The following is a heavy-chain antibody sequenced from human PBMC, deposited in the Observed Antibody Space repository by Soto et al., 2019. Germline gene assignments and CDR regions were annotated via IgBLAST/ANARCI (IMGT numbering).Heavy chain of an antibody. V-gene: IGHV4-39*01. CDR2: IYYSGST. CDR3: ARQLAAKITIAAFDP. D-gene: IGHD3-10*01. Sequence: LPLMSIVLDGSSSSSSYYRGWIRNPPGKGLEWIGSIYYSGSTYYNPSLKSRVTISVDTSKNQFSLKLSSVTAADTAVYYCARQLAAKITIAAFDPWGQGTLVTVSS. J-gene: IGHJ5*02. CDR1: DGSSSSSSYY.